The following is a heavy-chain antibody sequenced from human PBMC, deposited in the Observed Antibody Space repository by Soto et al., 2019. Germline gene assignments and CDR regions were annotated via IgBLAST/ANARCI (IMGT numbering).Heavy chain of an antibody. CDR1: GFIFSDFG. CDR2: ISYDGNNK. D-gene: IGHD5-18*01. CDR3: VKGDLNTAVVNSPDAFDF. J-gene: IGHJ3*01. Sequence: QVNLVESGGGVVQPGRSLRLSCEASGFIFSDFGMHWVRQAPGKGLEWVAVISYDGNNKYYAQSVKGRFTISRDNSTNTLFLNMESLRPEDTAVYHCVKGDLNTAVVNSPDAFDFWGPGRMVTVS. V-gene: IGHV3-30*18.